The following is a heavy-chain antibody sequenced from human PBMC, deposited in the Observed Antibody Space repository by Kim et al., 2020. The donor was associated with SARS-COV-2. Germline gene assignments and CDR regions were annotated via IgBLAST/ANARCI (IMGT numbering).Heavy chain of an antibody. V-gene: IGHV4-4*07. J-gene: IGHJ5*02. Sequence: PSLKSRVTMSVDTSKNQFSLKLSSVTAADTAVYYCARDDSSGYYYGWFDPWGQGTLVTVSS. CDR3: ARDDSSGYYYGWFDP. D-gene: IGHD3-22*01.